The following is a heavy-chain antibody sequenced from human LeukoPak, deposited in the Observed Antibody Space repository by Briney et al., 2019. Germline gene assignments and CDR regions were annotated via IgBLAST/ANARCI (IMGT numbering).Heavy chain of an antibody. J-gene: IGHJ4*02. CDR1: GGSISSSTYY. CDR3: ARHREWELFSFDY. D-gene: IGHD1-26*01. Sequence: PSETLSLTCTVSGGSISSSTYYWGWIRQPPGKGLEWIGSLYYDGSTFSNPSLQSRLTMSVDTSKNHFSLRLGSVTAADTAVYYCARHREWELFSFDYWGQGTLVTVSS. V-gene: IGHV4-39*01. CDR2: LYYDGST.